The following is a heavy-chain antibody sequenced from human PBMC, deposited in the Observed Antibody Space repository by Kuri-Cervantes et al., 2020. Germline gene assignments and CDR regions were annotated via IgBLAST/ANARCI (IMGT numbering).Heavy chain of an antibody. CDR2: ISYDGNNK. CDR3: ARSRDTTGTTRIAADC. V-gene: IGHV3-30-3*01. Sequence: GESLKISCAASGFTFSNYAMHWVRQAPGKGLEWVAVISYDGNNKYYADSVKGRFTISRDNSENTLHLQMTSLRAEDTAVYYCARSRDTTGTTRIAADCWGQGTLVTVSS. CDR1: GFTFSNYA. J-gene: IGHJ4*02. D-gene: IGHD1-1*01.